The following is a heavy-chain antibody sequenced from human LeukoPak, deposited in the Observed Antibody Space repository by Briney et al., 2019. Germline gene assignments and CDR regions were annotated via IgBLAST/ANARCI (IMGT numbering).Heavy chain of an antibody. V-gene: IGHV1-46*01. D-gene: IGHD5-12*01. CDR3: ARGIEWLRYLEY. Sequence: ASVKVSCKASGYTFTSYYMHWVRQAPGQGLEWVGIINPSGGSTSYAQKFQGRVTMTRDTSTNTVYMGLSSLRSEDTAVYYCARGIEWLRYLEYWGQGTLVTVSS. CDR1: GYTFTSYY. J-gene: IGHJ4*02. CDR2: INPSGGST.